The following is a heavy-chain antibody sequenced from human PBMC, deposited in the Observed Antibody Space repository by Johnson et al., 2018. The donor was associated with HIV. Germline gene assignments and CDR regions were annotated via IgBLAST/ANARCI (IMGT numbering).Heavy chain of an antibody. CDR2: IKSKTDGGTT. D-gene: IGHD5-12*01. Sequence: MQLVESGGGLVKPGGSLRLSCAASGFTFSNAWMSWVRQAPGKGLEWVGHIKSKTDGGTTDYAAPVKGRFTISREDSKNTLSLQMNSLKTEDTAVYFCTTYAGYFVWVQGTMVTVSS. CDR3: TTYAGYFV. V-gene: IGHV3-15*01. CDR1: GFTFSNAW. J-gene: IGHJ3*01.